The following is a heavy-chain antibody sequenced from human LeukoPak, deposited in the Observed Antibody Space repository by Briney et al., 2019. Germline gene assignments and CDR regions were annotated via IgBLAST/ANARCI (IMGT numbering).Heavy chain of an antibody. J-gene: IGHJ4*02. Sequence: GGSLRLSCAASGFTFSSFPMSWVRQAPGRGLEWVSDISDSGAITYYADSVKGRFTISRDNSKNTLFLLMNSLRVEDTAVYYCAKGRGGGDGEFDSWGLGTLVTVSS. V-gene: IGHV3-23*01. CDR1: GFTFSSFP. CDR3: AKGRGGGDGEFDS. CDR2: ISDSGAIT. D-gene: IGHD3-10*01.